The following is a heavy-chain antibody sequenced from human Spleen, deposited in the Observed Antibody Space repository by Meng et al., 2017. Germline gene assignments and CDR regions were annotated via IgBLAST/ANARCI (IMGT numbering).Heavy chain of an antibody. J-gene: IGHJ4*02. Sequence: GESLKISCAASGFTFSSYGMHWVRQAPGKGLEWVAVIWYDGSNKYYADSVKGRFTISRDNSKNTLYLQMNSLRAEDTAVYYCARDLWYSSSWYYFDYWGQGTLVTVSS. CDR2: IWYDGSNK. CDR3: ARDLWYSSSWYYFDY. CDR1: GFTFSSYG. D-gene: IGHD6-13*01. V-gene: IGHV3-33*01.